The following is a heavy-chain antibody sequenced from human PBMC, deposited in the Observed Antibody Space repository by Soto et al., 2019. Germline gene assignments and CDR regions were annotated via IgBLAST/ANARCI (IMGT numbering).Heavy chain of an antibody. V-gene: IGHV4-34*01. CDR1: GGSFSGYY. Sequence: SETLSLTCAVYGGSFSGYYWSWIRQPPGKGLEWIGEINHSGSTNYNPSLKSRVTISVDTSKNQFSLKLSSVTAADTAVYYCARVGITGTTLLGWFDPWGQGTLVTVSS. CDR3: ARVGITGTTLLGWFDP. J-gene: IGHJ5*02. CDR2: INHSGST. D-gene: IGHD1-7*01.